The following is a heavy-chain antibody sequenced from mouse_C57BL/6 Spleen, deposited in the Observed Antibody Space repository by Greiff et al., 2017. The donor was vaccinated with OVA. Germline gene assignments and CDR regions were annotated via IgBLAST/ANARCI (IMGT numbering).Heavy chain of an antibody. CDR3: ARGEAYYFDY. D-gene: IGHD3-2*02. J-gene: IGHJ2*01. V-gene: IGHV1-61*01. CDR2: IYPSDSET. Sequence: QVQLKESGAELVRPGSSVKLSCKASGYTFTSYWMDWVKQRPGQGLEWIGNIYPSDSETHYNQKFKDKATLTVDKSSSTAYMQLSSLTSEDSAVYYCARGEAYYFDYWGQGTTLTVSS. CDR1: GYTFTSYW.